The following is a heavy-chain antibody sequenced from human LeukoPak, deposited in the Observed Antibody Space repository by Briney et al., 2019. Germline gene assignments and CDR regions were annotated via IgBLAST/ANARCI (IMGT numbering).Heavy chain of an antibody. J-gene: IGHJ4*02. CDR2: INHSGST. D-gene: IGHD3-10*01. CDR3: ARGPMRFKWFGEWDRRIYFDY. V-gene: IGHV4-34*01. CDR1: GGSFSGYY. Sequence: PSETLSLTCAVYGGSFSGYYWSWIRQPPGKGLEWIGEINHSGSTNYNPSLKSRVTISVDTSKNQFSLKLSSVTAADTAVYYCARGPMRFKWFGEWDRRIYFDYWGQGTLVTVSS.